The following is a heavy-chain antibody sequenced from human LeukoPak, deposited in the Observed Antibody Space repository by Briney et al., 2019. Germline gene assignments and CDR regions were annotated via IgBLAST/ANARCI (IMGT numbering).Heavy chain of an antibody. V-gene: IGHV1-2*02. D-gene: IGHD2-2*01. CDR2: INPNSGGT. Sequence: ASVKVSCKASGYDFTSVGITWVRRAPGQGLEWMGWINPNSGGTNYAQKFQGRVTMTRDTSITTVHMDLSRLTSDDTAEYYCARARKLLVPAARGASFDYWGQGTLVTVSS. J-gene: IGHJ4*02. CDR1: GYDFTSVG. CDR3: ARARKLLVPAARGASFDY.